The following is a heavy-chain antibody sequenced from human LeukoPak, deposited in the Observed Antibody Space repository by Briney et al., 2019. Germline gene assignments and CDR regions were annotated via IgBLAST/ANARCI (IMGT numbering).Heavy chain of an antibody. D-gene: IGHD3-22*01. CDR1: GFSLSTSGMC. CDR2: IDWDDDK. J-gene: IGHJ4*02. V-gene: IGHV2-70*11. Sequence: SGPALVKPTQTLTLTCTFSGFSLSTSGMCVSGIRQPPGKALEWLARIDWDDDKYYSTSLKTRLTISKDTSKNQVVLTMTNVDPVDTATYYCARTDVYYYDRSGSLYFDYWGQGTLVTVSS. CDR3: ARTDVYYYDRSGSLYFDY.